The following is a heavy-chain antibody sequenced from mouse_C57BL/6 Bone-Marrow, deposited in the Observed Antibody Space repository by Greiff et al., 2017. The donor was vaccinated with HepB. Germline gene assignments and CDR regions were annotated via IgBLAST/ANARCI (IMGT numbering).Heavy chain of an antibody. CDR3: ARGHGYPYAMDY. V-gene: IGHV1-55*01. CDR2: IYPGSGST. D-gene: IGHD2-2*01. J-gene: IGHJ4*01. CDR1: GYTFTDYY. Sequence: QVQLQQSGPELVKPGASVKISCKASGYTFTDYYINWVKQRPGQGLEWIGDIYPGSGSTNYNEKFKSKATLTVDTSSSTAYMQLSSLTSEDSAVYYCARGHGYPYAMDYWGQGTSVTVSS.